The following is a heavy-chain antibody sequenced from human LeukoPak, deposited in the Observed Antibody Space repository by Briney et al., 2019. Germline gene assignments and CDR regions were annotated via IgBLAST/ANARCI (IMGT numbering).Heavy chain of an antibody. J-gene: IGHJ4*02. CDR3: TRALSGVVPAAIYFDY. CDR2: IRSKAYGGTT. CDR1: GFTLGDYA. V-gene: IGHV3-49*04. Sequence: GRSLRLSCTASGFTLGDYAMSWVRQAPGKGLGWVGFIRSKAYGGTTEYAASVKGRFTISRDDSKSIAYLQMNSLKTEDTAVYYCTRALSGVVPAAIYFDYWGQGTLVTVSS. D-gene: IGHD2-2*02.